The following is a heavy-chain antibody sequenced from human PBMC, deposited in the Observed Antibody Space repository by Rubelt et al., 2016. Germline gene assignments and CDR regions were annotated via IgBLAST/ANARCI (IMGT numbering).Heavy chain of an antibody. V-gene: IGHV4-39*01. CDR1: GGSISSSSYY. Sequence: QLQLQESGPGLVKPSETLSLTCTVSGGSISSSSYYWGWIRQPPGKGLEWIGSIYYRGSTYYNTSRMGRGTRCGETDEDRWSLKCGGVTAADKAVDYCARGWLQLDYWGQGTLVTVSS. CDR3: ARGWLQLDY. CDR2: IYYRGST. J-gene: IGHJ4*02. D-gene: IGHD5-24*01.